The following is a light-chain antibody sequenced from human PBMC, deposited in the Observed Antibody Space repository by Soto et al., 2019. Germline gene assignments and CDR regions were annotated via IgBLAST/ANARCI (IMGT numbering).Light chain of an antibody. CDR1: QSISSH. Sequence: DIQMTQSPSSLSASIGDRVTITCRASQSISSHLNCYQHKPGIAPKLLIYAASTLRTGVPSRFSGTGSGTDFTPTISSLQPDDCATYYGQQSYSTPPTFGQGTKVEI. J-gene: IGKJ1*01. CDR3: QQSYSTPPT. CDR2: AAS. V-gene: IGKV1-39*01.